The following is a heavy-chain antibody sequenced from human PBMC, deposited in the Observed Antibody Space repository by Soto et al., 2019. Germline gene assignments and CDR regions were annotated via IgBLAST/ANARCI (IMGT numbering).Heavy chain of an antibody. Sequence: ASVKVSCKASGYTFTSYYLHWVRQAPGQGLEWMGIINPSGGHTSYAQKFQGRVTITADESTSTAYMELSSLRSEDTAVYYCARDQNWFDPWGQGTLVTVSS. CDR1: GYTFTSYY. CDR3: ARDQNWFDP. J-gene: IGHJ5*02. CDR2: INPSGGHT. V-gene: IGHV1-46*01.